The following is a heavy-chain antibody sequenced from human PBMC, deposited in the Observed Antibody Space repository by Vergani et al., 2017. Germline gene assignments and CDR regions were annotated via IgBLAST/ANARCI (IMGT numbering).Heavy chain of an antibody. CDR3: ASLWFGESPDAFDI. J-gene: IGHJ3*02. D-gene: IGHD3-10*01. V-gene: IGHV4-61*02. CDR2: IYTSGST. Sequence: QVQLQESGPGLVKPSQTLSLTCTVSGGSISSGSYYWSWIRQPAGKGLEWIGRIYTSGSTNYNPSLKSRVTISVDTSKNQFSLKLSSVTAADTAVYYCASLWFGESPDAFDIWGQGTMVTVSS. CDR1: GGSISSGSYY.